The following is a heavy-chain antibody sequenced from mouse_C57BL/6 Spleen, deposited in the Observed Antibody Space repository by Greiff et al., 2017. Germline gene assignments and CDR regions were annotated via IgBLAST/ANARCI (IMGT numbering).Heavy chain of an antibody. CDR2: ILPGSGSN. J-gene: IGHJ3*01. CDR1: GYTFTGYW. V-gene: IGHV1-9*01. CDR3: ARNPDGCDRTWFAY. Sequence: QVQLQHSGAELMKPGASVMLSCKATGYTFTGYWIEWVKQRPGHGLGWIGEILPGSGSNNYNENGKGKATFTADTSSNTAYMQLSSLTAEVAAIYYCARNPDGCDRTWFAYWGQGTLVTVSA. D-gene: IGHD2-2*01.